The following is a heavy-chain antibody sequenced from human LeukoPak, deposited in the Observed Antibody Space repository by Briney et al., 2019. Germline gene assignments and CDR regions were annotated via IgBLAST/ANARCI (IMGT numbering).Heavy chain of an antibody. CDR3: AIGEWFYGMDV. J-gene: IGHJ6*02. Sequence: GGSLRLSCAASGFTFSSYSMNWVRQAPGRGLEWVASITSSSSTADSVKGRFTISRDNAKNSLYLQMNSLRAEDTAVYYCAIGEWFYGMDVWGQGTTVTVSS. CDR1: GFTFSSYS. V-gene: IGHV3-21*01. D-gene: IGHD3-3*01. CDR2: ITSSSS.